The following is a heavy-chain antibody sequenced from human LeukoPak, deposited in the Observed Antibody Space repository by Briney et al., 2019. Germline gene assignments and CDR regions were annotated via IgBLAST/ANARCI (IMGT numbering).Heavy chain of an antibody. CDR2: INPNSGGT. CDR1: GYTFTGCY. V-gene: IGHV1-2*02. J-gene: IGHJ3*02. CDR3: ARVIAAAGLDAFDI. Sequence: ASVKVSCKASGYTFTGCYMHWVRQAPGQGLEWMGWINPNSGGTNYAQKFQGRVTMTRDTSISTAYMELSRLRSDDTAVYYCARVIAAAGLDAFDIWGQGTMVTVSS. D-gene: IGHD6-13*01.